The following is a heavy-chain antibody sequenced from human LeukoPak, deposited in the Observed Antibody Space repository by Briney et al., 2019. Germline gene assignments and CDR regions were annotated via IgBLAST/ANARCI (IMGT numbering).Heavy chain of an antibody. CDR1: GFIFNNYG. CDR2: IRDDGHIK. Sequence: GGSLRLSCAASGFIFNNYGFHWVRQAPGKGLEWMAFIRDDGHIKYFADSVKGRFTISRDNAKNSLYLQMNSLRAEDTAVYYCARGWFGELFRRGFDYWGQGTLVTVSS. J-gene: IGHJ4*02. CDR3: ARGWFGELFRRGFDY. D-gene: IGHD3-10*01. V-gene: IGHV3-30*02.